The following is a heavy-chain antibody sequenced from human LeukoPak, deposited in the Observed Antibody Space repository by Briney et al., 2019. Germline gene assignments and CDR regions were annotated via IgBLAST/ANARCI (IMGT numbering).Heavy chain of an antibody. CDR2: INPSGGST. CDR1: GYTFTSYY. V-gene: IGHV1-46*01. D-gene: IGHD1-7*01. CDR3: ARSENFLWYYYYGMDV. J-gene: IGHJ6*02. Sequence: ASVKVSCKASGYTFTSYYMHWVRQAPGQGLEWMGIINPSGGSTSYAQKFQGRVTMTRDTSASTAYMELSSLRSEDTAVYYCARSENFLWYYYYGMDVWGQGTTVTVSS.